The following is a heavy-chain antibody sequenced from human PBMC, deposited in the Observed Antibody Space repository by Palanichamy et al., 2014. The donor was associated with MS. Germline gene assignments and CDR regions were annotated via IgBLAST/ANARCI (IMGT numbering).Heavy chain of an antibody. CDR3: ARGVEEYSPSSSSFWGGFWFNP. D-gene: IGHD6-6*01. CDR1: SGSLSGHY. CDR2: IHQSGST. Sequence: QGQLQQWGAGLLKPSETLSLTYAVYSGSLSGHYWIWIRQPPGKGLEWIGEIHQSGSTRYNPSLKSRVTIAVDTSKNQFSLNLNSVTAADTAVYYCARGVEEYSPSSSSFWGGFWFNPWGQGTLVTVSS. J-gene: IGHJ5*02. V-gene: IGHV4-34*01.